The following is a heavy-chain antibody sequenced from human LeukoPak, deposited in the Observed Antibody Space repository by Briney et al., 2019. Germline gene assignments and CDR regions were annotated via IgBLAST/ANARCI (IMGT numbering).Heavy chain of an antibody. J-gene: IGHJ4*02. CDR2: TNEDASTT. V-gene: IGHV3-74*01. Sequence: PGGSLRLSCAASGFTFSSYWMHWVRQAPGKRLVWVSRTNEDASTTNYADSVKGRFTISRDNAKNTLYLQMNSLRAEDTAVYYCVRDLGGRSGYWGQGTLVTVSS. CDR1: GFTFSSYW. D-gene: IGHD1-26*01. CDR3: VRDLGGRSGY.